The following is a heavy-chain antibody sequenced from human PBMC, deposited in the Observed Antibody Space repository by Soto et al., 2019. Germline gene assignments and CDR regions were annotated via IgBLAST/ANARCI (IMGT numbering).Heavy chain of an antibody. Sequence: SETLSLTCTVSGGSISSGGYYWSWIRXHPGKGLEWIGYIYYSGSTYYNPPLKSRVTISVDTSKNQFSLKLSSVTAADTAVYYCARVVRYNWNYGLGAWFDPWGQGTLVTVSS. V-gene: IGHV4-31*03. CDR2: IYYSGST. CDR3: ARVVRYNWNYGLGAWFDP. D-gene: IGHD1-7*01. J-gene: IGHJ5*02. CDR1: GGSISSGGYY.